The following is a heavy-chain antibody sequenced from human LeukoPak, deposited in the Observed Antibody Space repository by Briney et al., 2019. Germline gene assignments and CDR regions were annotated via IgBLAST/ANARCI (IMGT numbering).Heavy chain of an antibody. D-gene: IGHD2-21*02. J-gene: IGHJ4*02. CDR1: GYSFSNYW. CDR3: ARQPLVRDCGGDCEFDY. Sequence: GESLKISCKGSGYSFSNYWIGWVRQMPGKGLEWMGIIYPGDSSTRYSPSFQGQVTISADKSISTAYLQWTSLKASDTAIYYCARQPLVRDCGGDCEFDYWGQGTRVSVSS. V-gene: IGHV5-51*01. CDR2: IYPGDSST.